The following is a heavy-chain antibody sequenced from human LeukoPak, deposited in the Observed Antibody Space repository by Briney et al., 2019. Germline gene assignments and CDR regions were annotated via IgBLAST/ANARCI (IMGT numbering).Heavy chain of an antibody. CDR1: KFMFNIYS. Sequence: GGSLRLSCAASKFMFNIYSMNWVRQAPGKGLEWVGRIKSKTDGGTTDYAAPVKGRFTISRDDSKNTLYLQMNSLKTEDTAVYYCTTVDYGDYYFDYWGQGTLVTVSS. CDR3: TTVDYGDYYFDY. J-gene: IGHJ4*02. V-gene: IGHV3-15*01. D-gene: IGHD4-17*01. CDR2: IKSKTDGGTT.